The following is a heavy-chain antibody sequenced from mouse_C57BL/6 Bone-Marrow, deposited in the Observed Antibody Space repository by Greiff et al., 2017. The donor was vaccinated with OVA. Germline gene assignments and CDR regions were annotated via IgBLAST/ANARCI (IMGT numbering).Heavy chain of an antibody. CDR2: IHPNSGST. D-gene: IGHD2-3*01. CDR3: ARRWLLRGDY. CDR1: GYTFTSYW. J-gene: IGHJ4*01. V-gene: IGHV1-64*01. Sequence: VQLQQSGAELVKPGASVKLSCKASGYTFTSYWMHWVKQRPGQGLEWIGMIHPNSGSTNYNEKFKSKATLTVDKSSSTAYMQLSSLTSEDSAVYYCARRWLLRGDYWGQGTSVTVSS.